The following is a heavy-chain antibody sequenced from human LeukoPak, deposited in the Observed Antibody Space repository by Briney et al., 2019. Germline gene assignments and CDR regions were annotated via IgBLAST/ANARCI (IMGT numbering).Heavy chain of an antibody. Sequence: GGSLRLSCAASGFSFSHYSMNWVRQAPGKGLEWVSSIGTSSGNTNYGDSVKGRFTISRDNMKNSVHLQMNSLRAEDTAVYYCARSGWSYYFGLDVWGHGTTVTVSS. V-gene: IGHV3-21*01. J-gene: IGHJ6*02. CDR3: ARSGWSYYFGLDV. CDR1: GFSFSHYS. CDR2: IGTSSGNT. D-gene: IGHD6-19*01.